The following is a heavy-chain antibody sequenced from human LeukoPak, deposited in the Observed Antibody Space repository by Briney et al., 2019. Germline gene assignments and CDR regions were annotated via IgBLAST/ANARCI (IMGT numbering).Heavy chain of an antibody. CDR3: AKDHSSYDILTGYPLT. J-gene: IGHJ5*02. V-gene: IGHV3-23*01. D-gene: IGHD3-9*01. CDR1: GFTFSSFA. CDR2: IKNSGDST. Sequence: PGGSLRLSCAASGFTFSSFAMTWVRQAPGMGLEWVSTIKNSGDSTYYRDSVKGRFTISRDNSKNTLYLHMNSLRAEDTAVYYCAKDHSSYDILTGYPLTWGQGTLVTVSS.